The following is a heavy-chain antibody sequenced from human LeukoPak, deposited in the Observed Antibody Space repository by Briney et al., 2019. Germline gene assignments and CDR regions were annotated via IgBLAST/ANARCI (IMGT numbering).Heavy chain of an antibody. V-gene: IGHV3-48*03. CDR3: ARDALSYGDYVYYYGMDV. J-gene: IGHJ6*02. CDR2: ISSSGSTI. Sequence: PGGSLRLSCAASGFTFSSYEMNWVRQAPGKGLEWVSYISSSGSTIYYADSVKGRFTISRDNAKNSLYLQMNSLRAEDTAVYYCARDALSYGDYVYYYGMDVWGQGTTVTVSS. D-gene: IGHD4-17*01. CDR1: GFTFSSYE.